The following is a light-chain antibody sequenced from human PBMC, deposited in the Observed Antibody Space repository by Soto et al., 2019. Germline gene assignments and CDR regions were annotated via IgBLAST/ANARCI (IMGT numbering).Light chain of an antibody. Sequence: EIVMTQSPATLSVSPGERATLSCRASQSVSSNLAWYQQKPGQAPRLLIYGASTRATGIPARFSGSGSGTESTLTISSLQSEDFAVYYCQQYNNWPPMYTLGQGTKLEIK. V-gene: IGKV3-15*01. CDR1: QSVSSN. CDR3: QQYNNWPPMYT. CDR2: GAS. J-gene: IGKJ2*01.